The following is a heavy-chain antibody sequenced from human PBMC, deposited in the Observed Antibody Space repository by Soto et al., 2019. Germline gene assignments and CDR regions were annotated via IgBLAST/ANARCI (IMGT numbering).Heavy chain of an antibody. CDR3: ARKGAVIDCSGGSCYLYYYGMDV. Sequence: QVQLVESVGGVVQPGRSLRLSCAASGFTFSSYAMHWVRQAPGKGLEWVAVISYDGSNKYYADSVKGRFTISRDNSKNTLYLQMNSLRAEDTAVYYCARKGAVIDCSGGSCYLYYYGMDVWGQGTTVTVSS. D-gene: IGHD2-15*01. J-gene: IGHJ6*02. V-gene: IGHV3-30-3*01. CDR2: ISYDGSNK. CDR1: GFTFSSYA.